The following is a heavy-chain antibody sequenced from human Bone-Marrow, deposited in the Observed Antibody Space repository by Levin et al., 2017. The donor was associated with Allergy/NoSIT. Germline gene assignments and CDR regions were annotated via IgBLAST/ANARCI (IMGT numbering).Heavy chain of an antibody. CDR1: GYSFTSYW. D-gene: IGHD3-9*01. V-gene: IGHV5-51*01. CDR3: ARHRGGDVLRDLDWLLVDY. CDR2: IYPGDSDT. Sequence: GASVKVSCKGSGYSFTSYWIGWVRQMPGKGLEWMGIIYPGDSDTRYSPSFQGQVTISADKSISTAYLQWSSLKASDTAMYYCARHRGGDVLRDLDWLLVDYWGQGTLVTVSS. J-gene: IGHJ4*02.